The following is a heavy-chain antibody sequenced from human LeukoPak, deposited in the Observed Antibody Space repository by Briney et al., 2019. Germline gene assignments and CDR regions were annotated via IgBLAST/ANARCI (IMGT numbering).Heavy chain of an antibody. D-gene: IGHD6-19*01. J-gene: IGHJ4*02. V-gene: IGHV3-23*01. CDR1: GFTFSSYG. Sequence: GGSLRLSCAASGFTFSSYGMSWVRQAPGKGLEWVSGISGSGGSTYYADSVKGRFTISRDNSKNTLYLQMNSLRAEDTAVYYCAKDRKASSGWTIDYWGQGTLVTVSS. CDR3: AKDRKASSGWTIDY. CDR2: ISGSGGST.